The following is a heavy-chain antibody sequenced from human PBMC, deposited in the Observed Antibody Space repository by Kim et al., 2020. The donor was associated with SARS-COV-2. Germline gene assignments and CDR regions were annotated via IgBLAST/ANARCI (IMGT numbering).Heavy chain of an antibody. J-gene: IGHJ4*02. CDR1: GFTFSNAW. D-gene: IGHD3-22*01. V-gene: IGHV3-15*01. CDR3: TTAYYYDSRPSHY. CDR2: IKSKTDGGTT. Sequence: GGSLRLSCAASGFTFSNAWMSWVLQAPGKGLEWVGRIKSKTDGGTTDYAAPVKGRFTISRDDSKNTLYLQMNSLKTEDTAVYYCTTAYYYDSRPSHYWGQGTLVTVSS.